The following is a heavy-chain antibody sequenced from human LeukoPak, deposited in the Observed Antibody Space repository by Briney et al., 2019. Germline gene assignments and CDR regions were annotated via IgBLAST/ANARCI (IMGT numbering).Heavy chain of an antibody. CDR3: ASAGGGYYDSSGYYDY. J-gene: IGHJ4*02. CDR2: IYSGGST. Sequence: VESGGGLIQPGGSQRLSCAASGFTVSSNYMSWVRQAPGKGLEWVSVIYSGGSTYYADSVKGRFTISRDNSKNTLYLQMNSLRAEDTAVYYCASAGGGYYDSSGYYDYWGQGTLVTVSS. V-gene: IGHV3-53*01. D-gene: IGHD3-22*01. CDR1: GFTVSSNY.